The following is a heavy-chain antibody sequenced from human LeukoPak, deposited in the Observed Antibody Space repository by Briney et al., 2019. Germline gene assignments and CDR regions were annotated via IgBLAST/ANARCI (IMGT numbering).Heavy chain of an antibody. J-gene: IGHJ6*03. CDR1: GGSMSSYF. CDR3: ARGYSTGSKRFSLYYYMDV. CDR2: IYYSGST. V-gene: IGHV4-59*01. Sequence: SETLFLTCTVSGGSMSSYFWSWIRQPPGKGLEWIGYIYYSGSTNKNPSLKSRVTISVESTNNQFSLKLNSVTAADTAVYYCARGYSTGSKRFSLYYYMDVWGKGTTVSVSS. D-gene: IGHD6-19*01.